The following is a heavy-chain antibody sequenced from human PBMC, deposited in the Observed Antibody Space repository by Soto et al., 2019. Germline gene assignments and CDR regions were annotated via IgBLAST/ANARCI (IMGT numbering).Heavy chain of an antibody. Sequence: SETLSLTCNVSGASIYTYYWNWLRPSPGKGLEWIGYISDGGSTSYNPSLAIRVTITLDTSKKQFSSKLSSVXVVETVRYLCAEYYSSSICPEDHYFASEVWVQGTTVTVSS. D-gene: IGHD2-2*01. CDR1: GASIYTYY. J-gene: IGHJ6*02. V-gene: IGHV4-59*01. CDR3: AEYYSSSICPEDHYFASEV. CDR2: ISDGGST.